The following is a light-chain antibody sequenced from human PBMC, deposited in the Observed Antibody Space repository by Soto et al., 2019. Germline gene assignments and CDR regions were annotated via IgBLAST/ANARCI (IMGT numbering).Light chain of an antibody. V-gene: IGKV3-20*01. CDR2: GAS. Sequence: EIVLTQSPGTLSLSPGVRATISGRASQSVISYLAWYQQRPGQAHRLLIYGASTRATGTPALIGTSGSGKVFTITISRLEHEYFALDYYQQYSTSRTFGQGTKVDIK. CDR1: QSVISY. CDR3: QQYSTSRT. J-gene: IGKJ1*01.